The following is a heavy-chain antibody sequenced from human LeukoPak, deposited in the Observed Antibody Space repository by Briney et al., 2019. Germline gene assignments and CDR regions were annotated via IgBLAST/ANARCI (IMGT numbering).Heavy chain of an antibody. J-gene: IGHJ4*02. V-gene: IGHV4-4*07. CDR3: AREYGDLDY. Sequence: KPSETLSLSCAVSGGSISGYYWSWIRQPAGKGLEWIGRIYSSGSTNYNPSLKSRVTMSTDTSKNQFSLKLRSVTAADTAVYYCAREYGDLDYWGQGTLVTVSS. CDR1: GGSISGYY. D-gene: IGHD2-21*01. CDR2: IYSSGST.